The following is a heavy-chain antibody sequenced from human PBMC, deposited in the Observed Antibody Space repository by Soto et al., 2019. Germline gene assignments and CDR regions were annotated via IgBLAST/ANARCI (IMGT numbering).Heavy chain of an antibody. CDR2: IYYSGTT. Sequence: SETLSLTCTVSGASIGGSTKYWGWIRQPPGKGLEWIGSIYYSGTTYYNPSLKSRVTMSVDTPKNQFSLKLTSVTAADTAVYYCERNGDYGACLEDFDNWGQGILVTVSS. CDR3: ERNGDYGACLEDFDN. V-gene: IGHV4-39*01. J-gene: IGHJ4*02. CDR1: GASIGGSTKY. D-gene: IGHD4-17*01.